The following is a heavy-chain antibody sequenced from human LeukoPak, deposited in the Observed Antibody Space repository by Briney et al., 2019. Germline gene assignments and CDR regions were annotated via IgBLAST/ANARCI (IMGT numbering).Heavy chain of an antibody. D-gene: IGHD2-2*01. CDR3: ARHEIVVVPAASTLYNWFDP. J-gene: IGHJ5*02. Sequence: PSETLSLTCTVSGGSISSSSYYWGWIRQPPGKGLEWIGSIYYSGSTYYNPSLKSRVTISVDTSKNQFSLKLSSVTAADTAVYYCARHEIVVVPAASTLYNWFDPWGQGTLVTVSS. CDR2: IYYSGST. V-gene: IGHV4-39*01. CDR1: GGSISSSSYY.